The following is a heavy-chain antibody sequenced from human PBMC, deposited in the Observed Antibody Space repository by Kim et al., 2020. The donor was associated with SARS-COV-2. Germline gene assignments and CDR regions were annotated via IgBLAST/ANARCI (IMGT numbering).Heavy chain of an antibody. J-gene: IGHJ4*02. CDR3: ARLQGPITVFDY. CDR1: GFTFSSHW. CDR2: MNEDGSVK. V-gene: IGHV3-7*03. Sequence: GGSLRLSCVASGFTFSSHWMSWVRQAPGKGLEWVASMNEDGSVKRYVDSVRGRFTISRDNVQNSLYLQMSSLRVEDTAVYYCARLQGPITVFDYWGQGIL.